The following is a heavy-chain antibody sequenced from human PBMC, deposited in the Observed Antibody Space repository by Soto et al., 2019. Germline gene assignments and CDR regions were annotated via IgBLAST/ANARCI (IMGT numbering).Heavy chain of an antibody. CDR2: IYYSGST. D-gene: IGHD6-13*01. Sequence: SETLSLTCTVSGGSISSSSYYWGWIRQPPGKGLEWIGSIYYSGSTYYNPSLKSRVTISVDTSKNQFSLKLSSVTAADTAVYYCAQLVSPYYYYYYYMDVWGKGTTVTVSS. CDR3: AQLVSPYYYYYYYMDV. CDR1: GGSISSSSYY. V-gene: IGHV4-39*01. J-gene: IGHJ6*03.